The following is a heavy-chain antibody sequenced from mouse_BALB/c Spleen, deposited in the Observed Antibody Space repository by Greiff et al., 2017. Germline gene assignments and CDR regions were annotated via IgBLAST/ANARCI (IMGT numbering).Heavy chain of an antibody. CDR1: GDSITSGY. J-gene: IGHJ3*01. D-gene: IGHD1-1*01. Sequence: EVMLVESGPSLVKPSQTLSLTCSVTGDSITSGYWNWIRKFPGNKLEYMGYISYSGSTYYNPSLKSRISITRDTSKNQYYLQLNSVTTEDTATYYCARGGYGSSYVAWFAYWGQGTLVTVSA. V-gene: IGHV3-8*02. CDR2: ISYSGST. CDR3: ARGGYGSSYVAWFAY.